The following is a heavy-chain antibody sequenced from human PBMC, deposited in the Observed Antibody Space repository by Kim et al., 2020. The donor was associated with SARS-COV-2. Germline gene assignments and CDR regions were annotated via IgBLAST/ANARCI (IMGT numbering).Heavy chain of an antibody. CDR2: INPNSGGT. CDR1: GYTFTGYY. J-gene: IGHJ4*02. CDR3: ARGARRYILTGSVDY. Sequence: ASVKVSCKASGYTFTGYYMHWVRQAPGQGLEWMGWINPNSGGTNYAQKFQGRVTMTRDTSISTAYMELSRLRSDDTAVYYCARGARRYILTGSVDYWGQGTLVTVSS. D-gene: IGHD3-9*01. V-gene: IGHV1-2*02.